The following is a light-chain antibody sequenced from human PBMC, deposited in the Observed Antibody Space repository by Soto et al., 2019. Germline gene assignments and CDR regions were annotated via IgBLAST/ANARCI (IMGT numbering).Light chain of an antibody. CDR2: GAS. V-gene: IGKV3-20*01. Sequence: EIVLTQSPGTLSLSPGERATLSCRAGQSVSSSYLAWYQQNPSQAPRLLIYGASSRATGIPDRFSGSACGTDFTLTISRLEPEDFAVYYCQQYGGSPLTFGGGTKVEIK. CDR1: QSVSSSY. CDR3: QQYGGSPLT. J-gene: IGKJ4*01.